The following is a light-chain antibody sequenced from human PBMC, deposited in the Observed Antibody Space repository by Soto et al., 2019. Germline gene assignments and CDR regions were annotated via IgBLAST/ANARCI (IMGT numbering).Light chain of an antibody. Sequence: QSVLPQPASVSGSPGPSITISCTGTSSDVGAYDYVSWYQQNPGKAPKLIISEVSDRPSGVSNRFSGSKSGNTASLTISGLQAEDEADYFCSSYTTTNTLWVFGGGTKLTVL. CDR3: SSYTTTNTLWV. J-gene: IGLJ3*02. CDR1: SSDVGAYDY. V-gene: IGLV2-14*01. CDR2: EVS.